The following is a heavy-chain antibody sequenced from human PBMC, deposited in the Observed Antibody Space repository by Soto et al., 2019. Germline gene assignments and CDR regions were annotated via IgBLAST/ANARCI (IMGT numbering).Heavy chain of an antibody. CDR1: GGSFSGYY. V-gene: IGHV4-34*01. J-gene: IGHJ6*02. CDR3: ASLPVRDYYDSSGYYLGYYYYYYGMDV. D-gene: IGHD3-22*01. CDR2: INHSGST. Sequence: PSETLSLTCAVYGGSFSGYYWSWIRQPPGKGLEWIGEINHSGSTNYNPSLKSRVTISVDTSKNQFSLKLSSVTAADTAVYYCASLPVRDYYDSSGYYLGYYYYYYGMDVWGQGTTVTVSS.